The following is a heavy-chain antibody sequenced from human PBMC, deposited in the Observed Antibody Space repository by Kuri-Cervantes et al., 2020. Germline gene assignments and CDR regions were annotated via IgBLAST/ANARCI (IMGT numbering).Heavy chain of an antibody. J-gene: IGHJ3*02. V-gene: IGHV4-39*07. D-gene: IGHD5-18*01. Sequence: SETLSLTCTVSGGSISSSSYYWGWIRQPPGKGLEWIGSIYYSGSTNYNPSLKSRVTISVDTSKNQFSLKLSSVTAADTAVYYCARGPIRQLWLSGAFDIWGQGTMVTVSS. CDR2: IYYSGST. CDR1: GGSISSSSYY. CDR3: ARGPIRQLWLSGAFDI.